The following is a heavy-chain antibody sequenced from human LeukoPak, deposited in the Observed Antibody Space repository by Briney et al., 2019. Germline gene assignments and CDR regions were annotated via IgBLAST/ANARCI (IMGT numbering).Heavy chain of an antibody. CDR2: IRSKAYGGTT. Sequence: GGSLRLSCTASGFTFGDYAMSWVRQAPGKGLEWVAFIRSKAYGGTTEYAASVKGRFTISRDDSKSIAYLQMNSLKTEDTAVYYCTRDLCSSTSCYAPFDYRGQGTLVTVSS. CDR3: TRDLCSSTSCYAPFDY. J-gene: IGHJ4*02. CDR1: GFTFGDYA. D-gene: IGHD2-2*01. V-gene: IGHV3-49*04.